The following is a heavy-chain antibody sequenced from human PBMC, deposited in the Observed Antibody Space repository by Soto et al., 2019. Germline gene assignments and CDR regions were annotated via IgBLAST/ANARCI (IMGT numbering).Heavy chain of an antibody. CDR2: IYSGGST. J-gene: IGHJ4*02. CDR1: GFTFSSNY. Sequence: GGSLRLSCAASGFTFSSNYMSWVRQAPGKGLEWVSVIYSGGSTYYADSVKGRFTISRDNSKNTLYLQMNSLRAEDTAVYYCASLSGYDSSFDYWGQGTLVTVSS. V-gene: IGHV3-66*01. CDR3: ASLSGYDSSFDY. D-gene: IGHD5-12*01.